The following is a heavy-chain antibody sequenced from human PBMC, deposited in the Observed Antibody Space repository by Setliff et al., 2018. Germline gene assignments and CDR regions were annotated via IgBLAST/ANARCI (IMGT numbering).Heavy chain of an antibody. V-gene: IGHV4-39*01. Sequence: ASETLSLTCTVSGDSLTSGPYYWTWVRQPAGKGLEWIGPVYDSGTNYYNPSLKSRVTIFVDTSKNQFSLNLHSVTAAATGVYYCASCRYQVPYDYWGQGILVTVSS. J-gene: IGHJ4*02. CDR1: GDSLTSGPYY. CDR2: VYDSGTN. D-gene: IGHD2-2*01. CDR3: ASCRYQVPYDY.